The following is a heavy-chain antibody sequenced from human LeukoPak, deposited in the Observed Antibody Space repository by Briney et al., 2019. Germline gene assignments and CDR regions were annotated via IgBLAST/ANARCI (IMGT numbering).Heavy chain of an antibody. CDR2: INPNSGGT. V-gene: IGHV1-2*02. J-gene: IGHJ4*02. D-gene: IGHD2-15*01. CDR3: ARTVVVVAANDY. CDR1: AYTFTCYY. Sequence: GASVKVSFKSSAYTFTCYYMHWVRQAPGQGLEWMGWINPNSGGTNYAQKFQGRVTMTRDTSISTAYMELSRLRSDDTAVYYCARTVVVVAANDYWGQGTLVTVSS.